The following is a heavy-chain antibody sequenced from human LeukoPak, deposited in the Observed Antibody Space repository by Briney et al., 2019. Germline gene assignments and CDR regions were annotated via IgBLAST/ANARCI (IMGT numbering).Heavy chain of an antibody. Sequence: RVFLWLSWSPPGFTFCSYAMDWVRHAPGKGLEWVEVISYDGSNKSYGDYVKGRFTISRDNSKNTLYLQMTSLRAEDTAVYYCAREEYYYGSGSYYNYFDYWGQGSLVTVSS. V-gene: IGHV3-30*04. CDR3: AREEYYYGSGSYYNYFDY. CDR2: ISYDGSNK. D-gene: IGHD3-10*01. CDR1: GFTFCSYA. J-gene: IGHJ4*02.